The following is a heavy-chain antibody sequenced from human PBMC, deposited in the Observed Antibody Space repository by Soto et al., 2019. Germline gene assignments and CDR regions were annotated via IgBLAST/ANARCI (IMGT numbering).Heavy chain of an antibody. CDR3: ARDEWGSGSLDY. D-gene: IGHD3-10*01. CDR2: IWYDGSNK. CDR1: GFTFSSYG. J-gene: IGHJ4*02. V-gene: IGHV3-33*01. Sequence: QVQLVESGGGVVQPGRSLRLSCAASGFTFSSYGMHWVRQAPGKGLEWVAVIWYDGSNKYYADSVKGRFTICRDNSKNTLYLQMNSLRAEDTAVYYCARDEWGSGSLDYWGQGTLVTVSS.